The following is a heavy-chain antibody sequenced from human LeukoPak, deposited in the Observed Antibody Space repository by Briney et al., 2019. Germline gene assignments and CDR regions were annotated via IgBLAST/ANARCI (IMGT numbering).Heavy chain of an antibody. CDR1: GGSIGSYY. D-gene: IGHD4-23*01. J-gene: IGHJ4*02. CDR2: ISNSGIT. CDR3: AKASVTTAVLFDS. Sequence: PSETLSLTCTVSGGSIGSYYWNWIRQPPGQGLEWIGYISNSGITKYNPSLKSRVTISLETSKNQFSLRLTSVTAADTAVYYCAKASVTTAVLFDSWGQGTQVAASS. V-gene: IGHV4-59*01.